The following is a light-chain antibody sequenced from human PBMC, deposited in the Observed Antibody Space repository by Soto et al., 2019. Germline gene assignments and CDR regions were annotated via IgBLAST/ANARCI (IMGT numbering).Light chain of an antibody. V-gene: IGLV2-18*02. CDR3: SSYTSTNTYV. CDR2: EVN. CDR1: SSDVGSYNR. Sequence: QSVLTQPPSVSGSPGQSVAISCTGTSSDVGSYNRVAWYQQPPGTAPKLIISEVNNRPSGVPDRFSGSKSGNTASLTISGLQAEDEADYYCSSYTSTNTYVFGTGTKATVL. J-gene: IGLJ1*01.